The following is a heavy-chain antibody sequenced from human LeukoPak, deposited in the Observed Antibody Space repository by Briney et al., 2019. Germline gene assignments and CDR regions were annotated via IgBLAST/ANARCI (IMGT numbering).Heavy chain of an antibody. J-gene: IGHJ4*02. CDR3: AAARVGSGEPYHFDY. V-gene: IGHV1-2*02. CDR1: GYTFTGYY. CDR2: INPNSGGT. Sequence: GASVKVSCKASGYTFTGYYMHWVRQAPGQGLEWMGWINPNSGGTNYAQKFQGRVTMTRDTSISTAYMELRSLRSDDTAVYYCAAARVGSGEPYHFDYWGQGTLVTVSS. D-gene: IGHD3-10*01.